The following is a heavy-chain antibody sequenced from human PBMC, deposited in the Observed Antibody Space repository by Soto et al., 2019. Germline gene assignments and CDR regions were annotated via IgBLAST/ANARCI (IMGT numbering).Heavy chain of an antibody. CDR2: IIPILGIA. J-gene: IGHJ4*02. V-gene: IGHV1-69*02. Sequence: SVKVSCKASGGTFSSYTISWVRQAPGQGLEWMGRIIPILGIANYAQKFQGRVTITADKSTSTAYMELSSLRSEDTAVYYCARGPLVAVAGPFDYWGQGTLVTVSS. CDR3: ARGPLVAVAGPFDY. D-gene: IGHD6-19*01. CDR1: GGTFSSYT.